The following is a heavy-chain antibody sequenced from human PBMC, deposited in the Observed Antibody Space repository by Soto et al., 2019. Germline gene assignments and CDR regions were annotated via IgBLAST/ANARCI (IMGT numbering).Heavy chain of an antibody. Sequence: SETLSLTCTVSGGSFRGGSYYWSWIRQSPGKGLEWIGYIYYTGGTNYNPSLKGRGIISLDTSKYQFSLRLSSVTAADTAVYDCARDSGGLYFLDTWGQGNLVTFSS. CDR3: ARDSGGLYFLDT. D-gene: IGHD2-8*02. J-gene: IGHJ5*02. V-gene: IGHV4-61*01. CDR1: GGSFRGGSYY. CDR2: IYYTGGT.